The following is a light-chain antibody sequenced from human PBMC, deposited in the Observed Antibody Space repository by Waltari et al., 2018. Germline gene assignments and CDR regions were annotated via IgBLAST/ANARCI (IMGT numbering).Light chain of an antibody. CDR2: HAS. CDR3: QKYDFLPAT. CDR1: QVVGQY. Sequence: EIVLTQSPGTLSLSPGERATLSGRASQVVGQYLAWYQQRPGQAPRLLLYHASIRATGSPDRFSGSGCGTDFSRTISRLEPEDFAVYYCQKYDFLPATFGQGTTVEIK. V-gene: IGKV3-20*01. J-gene: IGKJ1*01.